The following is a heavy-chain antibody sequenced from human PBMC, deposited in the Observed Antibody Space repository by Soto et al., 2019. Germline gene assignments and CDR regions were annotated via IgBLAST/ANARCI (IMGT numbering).Heavy chain of an antibody. CDR2: ISSSSSYI. CDR3: ARDGELGYCSSTSCYGLDY. J-gene: IGHJ4*02. D-gene: IGHD2-2*01. V-gene: IGHV3-21*01. CDR1: GFTFSSYS. Sequence: GGSLRLSCAASGFTFSSYSMNWVRHAPGKGLEWVSSISSSSSYIYYADSVKGRFTISRDNAKNSLYLQMNSLRAEDTAVYYCARDGELGYCSSTSCYGLDYWGQGTLVTVSS.